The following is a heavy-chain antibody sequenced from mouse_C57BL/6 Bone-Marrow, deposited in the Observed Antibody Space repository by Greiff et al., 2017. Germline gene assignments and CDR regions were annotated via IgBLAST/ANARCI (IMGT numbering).Heavy chain of an antibody. CDR3: ARGGLGSYVFAY. Sequence: QVQLKQPGAELVRPGSSVKLSCKASGYTFTSYWMHWVKQRPIQGLEWIGNIDPSDSETHYNQKFKDKATLTVDKSSSTAYMQLSSLTSEDSAVYYCARGGLGSYVFAYWGQGTLVTVSA. CDR2: IDPSDSET. D-gene: IGHD1-1*02. J-gene: IGHJ3*01. V-gene: IGHV1-52*01. CDR1: GYTFTSYW.